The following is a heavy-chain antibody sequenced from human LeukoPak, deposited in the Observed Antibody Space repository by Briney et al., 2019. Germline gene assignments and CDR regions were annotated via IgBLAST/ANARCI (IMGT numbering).Heavy chain of an antibody. J-gene: IGHJ6*02. D-gene: IGHD2-2*02. CDR3: ASNFPDIVVVPAAIKLPYYYYYGMDV. CDR1: GYTFTGYY. Sequence: ASVKVSCKASGYTFTGYYMHWVRQAPGQGLEWMGWINPNSGGTNYAQKFQGRVTMTRDTSISTAYMELSRLRSDDTAVYYCASNFPDIVVVPAAIKLPYYYYYGMDVWGQGTTVTVSS. CDR2: INPNSGGT. V-gene: IGHV1-2*02.